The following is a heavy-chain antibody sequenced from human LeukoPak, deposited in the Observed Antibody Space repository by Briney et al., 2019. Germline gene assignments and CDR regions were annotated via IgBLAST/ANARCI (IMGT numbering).Heavy chain of an antibody. J-gene: IGHJ3*02. CDR1: GGPISSSTYY. CDR3: ATPYSGGYHGLDI. Sequence: PSETLSLTCTVSGGPISSSTYYWGWIRQPPGKGLEWIGSIYYSGSTYYNPSLKSRVTISVDTSKNQFSLKLNSVTAADTAVYYCATPYSGGYHGLDIWGQGTMVTVSS. V-gene: IGHV4-39*01. CDR2: IYYSGST. D-gene: IGHD1-26*01.